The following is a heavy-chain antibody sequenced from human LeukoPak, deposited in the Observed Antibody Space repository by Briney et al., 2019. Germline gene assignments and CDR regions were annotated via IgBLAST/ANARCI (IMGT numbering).Heavy chain of an antibody. V-gene: IGHV1-24*01. Sequence: ASVKVSCKVFGYTLTELSMHWVRQAPGKGLEWMGGFDPEDGETIYAQKFQGRVTMTEDTSTDTACMELSSLSSEDTAVYYCATGDDSSGHPLDYWGQGTLVTVS. CDR3: ATGDDSSGHPLDY. J-gene: IGHJ4*02. CDR2: FDPEDGET. D-gene: IGHD3-22*01. CDR1: GYTLTELS.